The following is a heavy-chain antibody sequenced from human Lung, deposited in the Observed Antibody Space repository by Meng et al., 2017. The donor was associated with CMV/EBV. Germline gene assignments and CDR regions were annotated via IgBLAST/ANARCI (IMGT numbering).Heavy chain of an antibody. CDR1: GGSLSDYA. D-gene: IGHD3-22*01. J-gene: IGHJ4*02. CDR2: IIPIFGTT. CDR3: ARGPSTSYDTSRGLHS. V-gene: IGHV1-69*05. Sequence: SVXVSXKASGGSLSDYAISWVRQAPGQGLEWMGGIIPIFGTTNYAQKFQGRVTITTDETATTDYMDLSSLRSEDTAVFYCARGPSTSYDTSRGLHSWGQGTLVTVSS.